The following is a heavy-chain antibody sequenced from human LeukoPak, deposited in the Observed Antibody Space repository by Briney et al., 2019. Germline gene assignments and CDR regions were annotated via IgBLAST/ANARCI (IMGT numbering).Heavy chain of an antibody. J-gene: IGHJ6*03. CDR3: ARHKTTVSNYFYYFYMDV. CDR1: GYSFTSYW. CDR2: FYPGDSDT. V-gene: IGHV5-51*01. D-gene: IGHD4-11*01. Sequence: GESLKISCKGSGYSFTSYWIGWVGQMPGKGLEWMGIFYPGDSDTRYSPSFQGQVTISVDKSSSTSYLQWSSLKASDTAMYYCARHKTTVSNYFYYFYMDVWGKGTTVTVSS.